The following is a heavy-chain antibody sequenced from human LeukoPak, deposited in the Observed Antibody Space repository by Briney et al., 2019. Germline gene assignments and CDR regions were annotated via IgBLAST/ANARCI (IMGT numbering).Heavy chain of an antibody. CDR2: INHSGST. J-gene: IGHJ3*02. CDR1: GGSFSGYY. V-gene: IGHV4-34*01. Sequence: PSETLSLTCAVYGGSFSGYYWSWIRQPPGKGLEWIGEINHSGSTNYNPSLKSRVTMSVDTSKNQFSLKLSSVTAADTAVYYCAGTYYDPTGYYHAFDIWGQGTMVTVSS. D-gene: IGHD3-22*01. CDR3: AGTYYDPTGYYHAFDI.